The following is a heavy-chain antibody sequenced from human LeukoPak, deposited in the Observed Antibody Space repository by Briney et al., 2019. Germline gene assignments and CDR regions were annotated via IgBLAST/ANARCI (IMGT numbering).Heavy chain of an antibody. Sequence: PSETLSLTCTVSGGSISYSNYNWGWIRQPPGKGLEWIGSIYYSGSTYYNPSLKSRVTISVDTSKNQFSLNLSSVTAADTAVYYCARGGISGSYYRVFDYWGQGVLVTVSS. J-gene: IGHJ4*02. CDR2: IYYSGST. CDR3: ARGGISGSYYRVFDY. V-gene: IGHV4-39*01. CDR1: GGSISYSNYN. D-gene: IGHD3-10*01.